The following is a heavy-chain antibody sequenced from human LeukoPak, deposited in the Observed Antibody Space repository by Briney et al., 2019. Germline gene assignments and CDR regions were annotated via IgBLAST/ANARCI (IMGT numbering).Heavy chain of an antibody. V-gene: IGHV4-59*01. CDR3: ARDAQVGYFQH. J-gene: IGHJ1*01. Sequence: SETLSLTCTVSGGSISSYYWSWIRQPPGKGLEWIGYIYYSGSTNYNPSLKSRVTISVDTSKNQFSLMLSSVTAADTAVYYCARDAQVGYFQHWGQGTLVTVSS. CDR2: IYYSGST. CDR1: GGSISSYY.